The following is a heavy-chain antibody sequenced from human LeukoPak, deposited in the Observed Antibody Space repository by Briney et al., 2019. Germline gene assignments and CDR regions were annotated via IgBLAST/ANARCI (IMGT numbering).Heavy chain of an antibody. J-gene: IGHJ4*02. V-gene: IGHV3-66*01. D-gene: IGHD3-16*01. CDR1: GFTVSSNY. Sequence: GGSLRLSCAASGFTVSSNYMSWVRQAPGKGLEWVSVIYSGGSTYSADSVKGRFTISRDNSKNTLYLQMNSLRAEDTAVYYCASGMYPMITTPHFDFWGQGTLVTVST. CDR2: IYSGGST. CDR3: ASGMYPMITTPHFDF.